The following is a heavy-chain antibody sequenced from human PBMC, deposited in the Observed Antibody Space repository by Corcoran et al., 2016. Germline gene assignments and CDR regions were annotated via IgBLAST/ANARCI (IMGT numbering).Heavy chain of an antibody. CDR1: GGTFSSYA. Sequence: QVQLVQSGAEVKKPGSSVKVSCKASGGTFSSYAISWVRQAPGQGLEWMGGIIPIFGTANYAQKFQGRVTITADESTSTAYMELSSLRSEDTAVYYCARDGHWDPMVRGVIISNDAFDIWGQGTMVTVSS. V-gene: IGHV1-69*01. J-gene: IGHJ3*02. CDR3: ARDGHWDPMVRGVIISNDAFDI. CDR2: IIPIFGTA. D-gene: IGHD3-10*01.